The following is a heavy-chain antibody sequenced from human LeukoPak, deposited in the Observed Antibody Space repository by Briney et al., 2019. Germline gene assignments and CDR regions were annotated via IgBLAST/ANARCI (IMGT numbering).Heavy chain of an antibody. CDR1: GYTFTGYY. D-gene: IGHD3-22*01. V-gene: IGHV1-2*06. J-gene: IGHJ4*02. Sequence: ASVKVSCKASGYTFTGYYMHWVRQAPGQGLEWMGRINPNSGGTNYAQKFQGRVTTTRDTSISTAYMELSRLRSDDTAVYYCTRDYYDSSGYYGYWGQGTLVTVSS. CDR2: INPNSGGT. CDR3: TRDYYDSSGYYGY.